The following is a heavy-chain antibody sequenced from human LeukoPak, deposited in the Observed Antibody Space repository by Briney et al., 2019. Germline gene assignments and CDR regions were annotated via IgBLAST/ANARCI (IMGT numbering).Heavy chain of an antibody. CDR3: ARDRWGSPTYPYYYYYMDV. Sequence: GASVKVSCKASGGTFSSYAISWVRQAPGQGLEWMGWISAYNGNTNYAQKLQGRVTMTTGTSTSTAYMELRSLRSDDTAVYYCARDRWGSPTYPYYYYYMDVWGKGTTVTISS. D-gene: IGHD1-26*01. CDR2: ISAYNGNT. V-gene: IGHV1-18*01. CDR1: GGTFSSYA. J-gene: IGHJ6*03.